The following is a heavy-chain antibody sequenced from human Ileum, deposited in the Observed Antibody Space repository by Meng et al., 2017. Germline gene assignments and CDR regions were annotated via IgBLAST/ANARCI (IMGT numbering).Heavy chain of an antibody. CDR3: VRNEGYSLGD. Sequence: VALQRWGEGLVKPSGPRSLTCAVSGDSISSREWWSWVRQPPGKGLEWIGEISQESGRTNYNPSLKSRVTISLDKSKNQFSLNLNSVTAADTAVYYCVRNEGYSLGDWGQGTLVTVSS. CDR1: GDSISSREW. V-gene: IGHV4-4*02. D-gene: IGHD2-21*01. CDR2: ISQESGRT. J-gene: IGHJ4*02.